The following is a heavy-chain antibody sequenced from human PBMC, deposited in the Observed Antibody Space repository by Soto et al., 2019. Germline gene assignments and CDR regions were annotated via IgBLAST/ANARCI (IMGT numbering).Heavy chain of an antibody. Sequence: ASETLSLTCTVSGGSISSYYWSWIRQPPGKGLEWIGYIYYSGSTNYNPSLKSRVTISVDTSKNQFSLKLSSVTAADTAVYYCARVRAAMVIWGQGTLVTVSS. CDR1: GGSISSYY. V-gene: IGHV4-59*01. CDR2: IYYSGST. CDR3: ARVRAAMVI. D-gene: IGHD5-18*01. J-gene: IGHJ4*02.